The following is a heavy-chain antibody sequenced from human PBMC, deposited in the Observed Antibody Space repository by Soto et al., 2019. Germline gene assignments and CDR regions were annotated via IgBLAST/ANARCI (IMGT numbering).Heavy chain of an antibody. Sequence: QVQLQESGPGLVKPSQTLSLTCTVSGGSIYTGGFYWSWIRQLPGKGLEWLGYIYYTGSTQYTPSLKSGLTISTDTSDNQFSLRLTSVTAADTAVYYCATSLVTSRTRVDYWGQGTLVTVSS. J-gene: IGHJ4*02. D-gene: IGHD1-26*01. CDR1: GGSIYTGGFY. V-gene: IGHV4-31*03. CDR3: ATSLVTSRTRVDY. CDR2: IYYTGST.